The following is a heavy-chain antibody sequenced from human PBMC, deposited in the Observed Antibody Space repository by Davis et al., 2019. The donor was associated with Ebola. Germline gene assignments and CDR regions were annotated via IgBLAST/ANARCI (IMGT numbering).Heavy chain of an antibody. CDR3: ARVDYDFWSGYFPDV. CDR2: INHSGST. CDR1: GGSFSGYY. Sequence: SETLSLTCAVYGGSFSGYYWTWIRQPPWKGLEWIAEINHSGSTNYNPSLKSRVTISVDTSKNQFSLKLSSVTAADTAVYYCARVDYDFWSGYFPDVWGQGTTVTVSS. J-gene: IGHJ6*02. V-gene: IGHV4-34*01. D-gene: IGHD3-3*01.